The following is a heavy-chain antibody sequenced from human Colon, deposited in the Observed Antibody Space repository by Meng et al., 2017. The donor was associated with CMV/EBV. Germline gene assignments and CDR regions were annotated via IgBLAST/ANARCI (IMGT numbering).Heavy chain of an antibody. V-gene: IGHV3-7*01. J-gene: IGHJ4*02. D-gene: IGHD3-3*02. CDR1: DFSFRSYW. CDR2: MNPDGTNK. Sequence: GESLKISCAGSDFSFRSYWMSWVRQAPGKGLEWVANMNPDGTNKFYLDSVKGRFSISRDNTKNSLYLQMNSLRAEDTAVYYCGREVPGGAVALDYRGQGALVTVSS. CDR3: GREVPGGAVALDY.